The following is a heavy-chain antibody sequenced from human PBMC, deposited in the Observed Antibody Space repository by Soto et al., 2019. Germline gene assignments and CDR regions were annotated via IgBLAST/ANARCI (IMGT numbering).Heavy chain of an antibody. D-gene: IGHD3-22*01. J-gene: IGHJ3*02. CDR2: ISGSGGRT. CDR3: AKAFTMIVVVITPDAFDI. Sequence: PGGSLRLSCAASGFTFSSYANSWVRQAPRKGLEWVSAISGSGGRTYYADSVKGRLTISRDNSKNTLYLQMNSLRAEDTAVYYCAKAFTMIVVVITPDAFDIWGQGTMVTVSS. V-gene: IGHV3-23*01. CDR1: GFTFSSYA.